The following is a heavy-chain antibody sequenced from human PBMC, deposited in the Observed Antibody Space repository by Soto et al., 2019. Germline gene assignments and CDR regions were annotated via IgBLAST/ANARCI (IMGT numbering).Heavy chain of an antibody. CDR3: ARVGSYYYYYMDV. Sequence: GGSLRLSCAASGFTFSSYWMSWVRQAPGKGLEWVANIKQDGSEKYYVDSVKGRFTISRDNAKNSLYLQMDSLRAEDTAVYYCARVGSYYYYYMDVWGKGTTVTVSS. CDR1: GFTFSSYW. V-gene: IGHV3-7*01. CDR2: IKQDGSEK. J-gene: IGHJ6*03. D-gene: IGHD2-15*01.